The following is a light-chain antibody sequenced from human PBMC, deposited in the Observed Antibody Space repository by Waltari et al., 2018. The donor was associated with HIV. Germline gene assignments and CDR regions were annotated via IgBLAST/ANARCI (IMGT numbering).Light chain of an antibody. CDR3: YSTDNSGHHRV. CDR2: EDS. Sequence: SYELTQPPSVAVSPGQTARITCTGDALPKKYASWYQQKSGQAPVLVIYEDSKRPSGFPERFSGSSSGTTATLTISGAQVEDEADYYCYSTDNSGHHRVFGIGTKLTVL. J-gene: IGLJ2*01. V-gene: IGLV3-10*01. CDR1: ALPKKY.